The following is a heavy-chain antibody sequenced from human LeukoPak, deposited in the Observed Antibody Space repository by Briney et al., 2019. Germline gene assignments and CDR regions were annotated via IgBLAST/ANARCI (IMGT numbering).Heavy chain of an antibody. V-gene: IGHV4-39*07. CDR1: GGSIGSSSYY. Sequence: SETLSLTCTVSGGSIGSSSYYWGWIRQPPGKGLEWIGSIYYSGSTYYNPSLKSRVTISVDTSKNQFSLKLSSVTAADTAVYYCARVDYDILTGYYSLFDYWGQGTLVTVSS. J-gene: IGHJ4*02. D-gene: IGHD3-9*01. CDR3: ARVDYDILTGYYSLFDY. CDR2: IYYSGST.